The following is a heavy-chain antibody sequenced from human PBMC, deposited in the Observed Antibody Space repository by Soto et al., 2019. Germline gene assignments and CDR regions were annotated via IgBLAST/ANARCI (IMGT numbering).Heavy chain of an antibody. V-gene: IGHV3-73*01. J-gene: IGHJ4*02. CDR2: IRSKANSYAT. Sequence: LRLSCAASGFTFSGSAMHWVRQASGKGLEWVGRIRSKANSYATAYAASVKGRFTISRDDSKNTAYLQMNSLKTEDTAVYYCTRHSSSGYIFDYWGQGTLVTVSS. CDR1: GFTFSGSA. D-gene: IGHD3-22*01. CDR3: TRHSSSGYIFDY.